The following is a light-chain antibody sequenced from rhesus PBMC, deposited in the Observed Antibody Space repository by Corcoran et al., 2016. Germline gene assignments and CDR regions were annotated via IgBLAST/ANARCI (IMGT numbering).Light chain of an antibody. Sequence: QADLTQSTSVSGSPGQSVTISCTGTSSDIGGYNRVSWYQQHPGKAPKLMIYEVSKRPSGVSDRFSGSKSGNTASLTISGLQAEDEADYYCSSYASSSAFIFCAGTRPTVL. J-gene: IGLJ1*01. CDR1: SSDIGGYNR. V-gene: IGLV2-13*02. CDR3: SSYASSSAFI. CDR2: EVS.